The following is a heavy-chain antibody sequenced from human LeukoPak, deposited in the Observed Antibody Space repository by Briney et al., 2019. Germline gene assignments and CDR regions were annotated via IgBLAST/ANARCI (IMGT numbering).Heavy chain of an antibody. CDR2: IIPIFGRA. V-gene: IGHV1-69*01. CDR3: ARSRYSSGWYFGFSFDY. CDR1: VGTLRRYV. Sequence: SVTVSFKACVGTLRRYVCSWLRPAAAQGRERVEGIIPIFGRANYAQKFQGRVTITADESRSTAYMELSSLRSEDTAVYYCARSRYSSGWYFGFSFDYWGQGTLVTVSS. J-gene: IGHJ4*02. D-gene: IGHD6-19*01.